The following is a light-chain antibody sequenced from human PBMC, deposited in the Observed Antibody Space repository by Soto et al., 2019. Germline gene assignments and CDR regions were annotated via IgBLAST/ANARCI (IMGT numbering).Light chain of an antibody. CDR2: AAS. V-gene: IGKV1-16*01. CDR1: QDISNF. CDR3: QQYASYPVT. J-gene: IGKJ5*01. Sequence: DIQLTQSPSSLSAFVGDRVTISCRASQDISNFLAWFQQKPGKAPRALIFAASSLQSGVPSRFSGSGSGTDFTLTISSLQPEDSATYYCQQYASYPVTFGQGTRLEIK.